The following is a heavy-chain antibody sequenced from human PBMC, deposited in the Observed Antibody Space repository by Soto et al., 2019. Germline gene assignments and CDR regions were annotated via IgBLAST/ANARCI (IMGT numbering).Heavy chain of an antibody. V-gene: IGHV3-30*03. CDR2: ISYDGSEK. CDR3: ARSTSSTLNYYYGMDV. J-gene: IGHJ6*02. CDR1: GLTLSGFG. D-gene: IGHD6-6*01. Sequence: ESGGGVVQPGTSLRLSCAASGLTLSGFGMHWVRQAPGKGLEWVAVISYDGSEKYYTDSVKGRFTIARDNSKNILYLQMNSLTIEDTAVFYCARSTSSTLNYYYGMDVWGQGTTVTVSS.